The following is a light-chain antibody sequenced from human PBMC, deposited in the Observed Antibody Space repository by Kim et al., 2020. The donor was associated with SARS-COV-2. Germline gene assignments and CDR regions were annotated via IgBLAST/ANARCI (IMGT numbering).Light chain of an antibody. CDR3: QQYVSWM. CDR2: GAS. V-gene: IGKV3-15*01. J-gene: IGKJ1*01. CDR1: QIVGTN. Sequence: EIVMTQSPGTLSVSPGERATLSCRASQIVGTNLAWYQQKPGQSPRLLIYGASTRATGVPGRFSGSGSGTEFTLTISSLQSEDFAVYYCQQYVSWMFGQGTKVDNK.